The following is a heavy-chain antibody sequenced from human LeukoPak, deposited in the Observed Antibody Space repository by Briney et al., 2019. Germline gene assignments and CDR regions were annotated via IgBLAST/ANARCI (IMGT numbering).Heavy chain of an antibody. D-gene: IGHD3-10*01. Sequence: SETLSLTCAVYGGSFSGYYWSWIRQPPGKGLEWIGEINHSGSTNYNPSLKSRVTISVDTSKNQFSLKLSSVTAADTAVYYCARDLVFRGPTDYWGQGTLVTVSS. V-gene: IGHV4-34*01. CDR3: ARDLVFRGPTDY. CDR2: INHSGST. J-gene: IGHJ4*02. CDR1: GGSFSGYY.